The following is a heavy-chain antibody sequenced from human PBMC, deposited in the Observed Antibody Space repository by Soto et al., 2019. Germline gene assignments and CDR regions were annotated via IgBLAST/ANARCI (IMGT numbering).Heavy chain of an antibody. V-gene: IGHV1-8*01. J-gene: IGHJ3*02. D-gene: IGHD3-22*01. Sequence: ASVNVSCKASGYTFTSYDINWVRQATGQGLEWMGWMNPNSGNTGYAQKFQGRVTMTRNTSISTAYMELSSLRSEDTAVYYCATVDIVADYYDSSGYPHAFDIWGQGTMVTVSS. CDR3: ATVDIVADYYDSSGYPHAFDI. CDR1: GYTFTSYD. CDR2: MNPNSGNT.